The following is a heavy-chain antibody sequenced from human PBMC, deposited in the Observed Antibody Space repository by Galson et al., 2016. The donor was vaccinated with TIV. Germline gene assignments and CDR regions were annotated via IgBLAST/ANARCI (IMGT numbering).Heavy chain of an antibody. CDR2: ISSSESNK. J-gene: IGHJ4*02. CDR3: ARDGVGATFDY. V-gene: IGHV3-30*03. CDR1: GFTFSSYG. D-gene: IGHD1-26*01. Sequence: SLRLSCAASGFTFSSYGMHWVRQAPGRGLEWVASISSSESNKYYADSVKGRFTISRDNAKNSLYLQVYSLRAEDTAVYYCARDGVGATFDYWGQGTLVTVSS.